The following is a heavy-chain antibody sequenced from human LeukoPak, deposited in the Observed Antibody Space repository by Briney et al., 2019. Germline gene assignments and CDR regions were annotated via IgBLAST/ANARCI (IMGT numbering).Heavy chain of an antibody. J-gene: IGHJ5*02. CDR3: ARQEPIAAAGKGAPDH. V-gene: IGHV4-39*01. CDR2: IYYSGST. CDR1: GGSISSSSYY. Sequence: PSETLSLTCTVSGGSISSSSYYWGWIRQPPGKGLEWIGSIYYSGSTYYNPSLKSRVTISVDTSKNQFSLKLSSVTAADTAVYYCARQEPIAAAGKGAPDHWGQGTPVTVSS. D-gene: IGHD6-13*01.